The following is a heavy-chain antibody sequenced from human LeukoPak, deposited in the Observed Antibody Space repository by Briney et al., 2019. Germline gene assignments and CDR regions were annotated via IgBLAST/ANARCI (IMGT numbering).Heavy chain of an antibody. CDR2: IYHSGST. V-gene: IGHV4-38-2*02. D-gene: IGHD2-8*01. J-gene: IGHJ4*02. CDR3: VRQVYVRPTHYYFDY. Sequence: SETLSLTCTVSGYSISSGYYWGWIRQPPGKGLEWIGSIYHSGSTYYNPSLKSRVTISVDTSKNQFSLKLSSVTAADTALYYCVRQVYVRPTHYYFDYWGQGTLVTVSS. CDR1: GYSISSGYY.